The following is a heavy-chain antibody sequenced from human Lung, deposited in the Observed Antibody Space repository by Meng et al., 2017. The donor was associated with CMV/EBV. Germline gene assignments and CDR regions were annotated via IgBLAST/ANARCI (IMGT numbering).Heavy chain of an antibody. D-gene: IGHD4-17*01. CDR2: IIPSLGIT. CDR1: GDTFDSYA. J-gene: IGHJ4*02. Sequence: SXXVSXKASGDTFDSYAINWVRQAPGQGLEWMGGIIPSLGITNSAQKFRGRVPVTADKSTSTAYMELSSLRSDDTAVYYCARVATVTTPGYFDYWGQGTXVTVSS. CDR3: ARVATVTTPGYFDY. V-gene: IGHV1-69*10.